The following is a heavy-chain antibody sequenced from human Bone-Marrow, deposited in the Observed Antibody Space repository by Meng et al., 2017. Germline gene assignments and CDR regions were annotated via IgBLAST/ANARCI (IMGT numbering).Heavy chain of an antibody. V-gene: IGHV4-61*02. Sequence: TLSLTCTVSGGSISSGNYYWSWIRQPAGKGLEWIGRIYASGSTNYNPSLKSRVTISVDTSKNQFSLKLSSVTAADTAVYYCARASSGSGSYYKPFDYWGQGTLVTVSS. J-gene: IGHJ4*02. CDR3: ARASSGSGSYYKPFDY. CDR2: IYASGST. D-gene: IGHD3-10*01. CDR1: GGSISSGNYY.